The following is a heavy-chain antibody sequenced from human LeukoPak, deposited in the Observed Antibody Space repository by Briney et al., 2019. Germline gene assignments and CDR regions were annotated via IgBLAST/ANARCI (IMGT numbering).Heavy chain of an antibody. V-gene: IGHV4-34*01. J-gene: IGHJ6*03. Sequence: SETLSLTCAVYGGSFSGYYWSWIRQPPGKGLEWIGEINHSGSTNYNPSLKSRVTISVDTSKNQFSLKLSSVTAADTAVYYCASRRNMWELPFGYYYYYMDAWGKGTTVTVSS. CDR3: ASRRNMWELPFGYYYYYMDA. CDR1: GGSFSGYY. CDR2: INHSGST. D-gene: IGHD1-26*01.